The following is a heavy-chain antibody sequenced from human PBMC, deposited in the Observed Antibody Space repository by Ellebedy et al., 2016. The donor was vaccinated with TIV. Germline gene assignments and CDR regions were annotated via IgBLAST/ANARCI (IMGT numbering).Heavy chain of an antibody. J-gene: IGHJ5*02. CDR3: ARHKGGGRVVAGTGPTREADFDP. D-gene: IGHD6-19*01. CDR1: GYTFTSYW. V-gene: IGHV5-51*01. Sequence: GESLKISCKGSGYTFTSYWIGWVRQMPGKGLEWMGTIFPGDSNTRYNPSFQGQVTISADKSNTTAYLQWSSRKASDTTMYYGARHKGGGRVVAGTGPTREADFDPWGQGTLVTVSS. CDR2: IFPGDSNT.